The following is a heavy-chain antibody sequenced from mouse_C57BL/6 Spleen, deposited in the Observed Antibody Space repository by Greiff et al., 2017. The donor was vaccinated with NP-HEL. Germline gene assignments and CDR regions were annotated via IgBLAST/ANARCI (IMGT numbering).Heavy chain of an antibody. J-gene: IGHJ3*01. CDR2: IRNKANGYTT. V-gene: IGHV7-3*01. CDR1: GFTFTDYY. CDR3: ARSYYDYAWFAY. Sequence: EVKLQESGGGLVQPGGSLSLSCAASGFTFTDYYMSWVRQPPGKALEWLGFIRNKANGYTTEYSASVKGRFTISRDNSQSILYLQMNALRAEDSATYYCARSYYDYAWFAYWGQGTLVTVSA. D-gene: IGHD2-4*01.